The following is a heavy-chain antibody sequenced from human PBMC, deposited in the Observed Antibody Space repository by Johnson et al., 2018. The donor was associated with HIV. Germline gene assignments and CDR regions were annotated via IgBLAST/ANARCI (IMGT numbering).Heavy chain of an antibody. J-gene: IGHJ3*02. CDR2: ISGSGGST. Sequence: VQLVESGGGVVQPGKSLRLSCAASGFTFSSYAMSWVRQAPGKGLEWVSAISGSGGSTYYADSVKGRFTISRDNSKNTLYLQMNSLRAEDTAVYYCARGVEMATIGGLDIWGQGTMVTVSS. D-gene: IGHD5-24*01. CDR3: ARGVEMATIGGLDI. CDR1: GFTFSSYA. V-gene: IGHV3-23*04.